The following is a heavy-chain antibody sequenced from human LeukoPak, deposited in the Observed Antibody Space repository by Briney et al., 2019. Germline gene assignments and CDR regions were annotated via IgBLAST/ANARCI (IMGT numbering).Heavy chain of an antibody. D-gene: IGHD2-21*02. CDR3: ARDLYCGGDCYSWFDY. CDR2: IIPIFGTA. J-gene: IGHJ4*02. Sequence: VASVKVSCKASGGTFSSYAISWVRQAPGQGLEWMGRIIPIFGTANYAQKFQGRVTITTDESTSTAYMELSSLRSEDTAVYYCARDLYCGGDCYSWFDYWGQGTLSPSPQ. V-gene: IGHV1-69*05. CDR1: GGTFSSYA.